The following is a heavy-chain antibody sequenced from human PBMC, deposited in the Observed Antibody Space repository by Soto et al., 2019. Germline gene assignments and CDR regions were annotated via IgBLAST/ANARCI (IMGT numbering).Heavy chain of an antibody. D-gene: IGHD5-18*01. V-gene: IGHV1-69*13. CDR1: GGTFSSYA. J-gene: IGHJ6*02. Sequence: ASVKVSCKASGGTFSSYAISWVRQAPGQGLEWMGGIIPIFGTANYAQKFQGRVTITADESTSTAYMELGSLRSEDTAVYYCARESGYSYGGYRLGYYYYYGMDVWGQGTTVTVSS. CDR3: ARESGYSYGGYRLGYYYYYGMDV. CDR2: IIPIFGTA.